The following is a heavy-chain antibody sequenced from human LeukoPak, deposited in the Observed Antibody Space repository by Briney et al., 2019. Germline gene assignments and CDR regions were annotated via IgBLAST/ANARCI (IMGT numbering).Heavy chain of an antibody. V-gene: IGHV3-48*03. Sequence: GGSLRLSCAASGFTFSSYEMNWVRQAPGKGLEWVSYISSSGSTIYYADSVKRRFTISRDNAKNSLYLQMNSLRAEDTAVYYCAELGINMIGGVWGKGTTVTISS. CDR1: GFTFSSYE. CDR3: AELGINMIGGV. J-gene: IGHJ6*04. D-gene: IGHD3-10*02. CDR2: ISSSGSTI.